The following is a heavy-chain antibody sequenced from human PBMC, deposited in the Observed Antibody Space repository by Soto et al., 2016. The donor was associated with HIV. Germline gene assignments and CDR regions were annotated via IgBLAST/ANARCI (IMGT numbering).Heavy chain of an antibody. CDR1: GGSIRSGSYF. J-gene: IGHJ6*02. V-gene: IGHV4-39*01. CDR2: INYSGST. CDR3: ARHRNPYGMDV. Sequence: VQESGPGLLKPSETLSLTCSVSGGSIRSGSYFWGWIRQPPGKGLEWIASINYSGSTYHNPSLKSRVTISVDTSKNQLSLRLSSVTAADTAVYYCARHRNPYGMDVWGQGTTVTVSS. D-gene: IGHD1-1*01.